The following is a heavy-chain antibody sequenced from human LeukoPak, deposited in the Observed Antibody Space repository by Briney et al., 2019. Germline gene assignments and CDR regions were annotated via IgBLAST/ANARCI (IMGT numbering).Heavy chain of an antibody. CDR1: GFNVSSNY. Sequence: PGGSLRLSCAASGFNVSSNYMSWVRQAPAKGLEWVSVIYSGGSTYYADSVKGRFTISRDNSKNTLYLQMNSLRAEDTAVYYGARDGGSGYPNWFGPWGQGTLVTVSS. V-gene: IGHV3-53*01. J-gene: IGHJ5*02. D-gene: IGHD3-22*01. CDR3: ARDGGSGYPNWFGP. CDR2: IYSGGST.